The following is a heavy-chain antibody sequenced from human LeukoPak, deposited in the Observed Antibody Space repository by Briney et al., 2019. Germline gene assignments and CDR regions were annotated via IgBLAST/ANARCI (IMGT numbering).Heavy chain of an antibody. Sequence: GASVKVSCKASGYTFTSYGISWVRQAPGQGLEWMGWISPKSGETNYAQNFQGRVTMTRDTSITTVYMELSRLRSDDTAAYYCARGGHDYWGPGTLVTVSS. CDR3: ARGGHDY. D-gene: IGHD2-15*01. J-gene: IGHJ4*02. CDR2: ISPKSGET. V-gene: IGHV1-2*02. CDR1: GYTFTSYG.